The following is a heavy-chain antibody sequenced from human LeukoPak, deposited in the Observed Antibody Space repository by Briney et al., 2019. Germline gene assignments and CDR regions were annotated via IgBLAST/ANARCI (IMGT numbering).Heavy chain of an antibody. Sequence: GGSLRLSCAASGFTFSSYSMNWVRQAPGKGLEWVSSINSNSGNIQYADSVTGRFTVSRDNAKNSLPLQMNSLRAEDTAVYYCARLCYGSGSYLNYYMDVWGKGTTVIVSS. J-gene: IGHJ6*03. D-gene: IGHD3-10*01. CDR2: INSNSGNI. V-gene: IGHV3-21*01. CDR1: GFTFSSYS. CDR3: ARLCYGSGSYLNYYMDV.